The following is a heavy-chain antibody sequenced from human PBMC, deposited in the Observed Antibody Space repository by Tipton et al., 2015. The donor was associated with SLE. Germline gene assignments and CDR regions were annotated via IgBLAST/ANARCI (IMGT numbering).Heavy chain of an antibody. Sequence: QSGAEVKKPGESLKISCKGSGYNFTSYWIGWVRQMPGKGLEWMGIIYPDDSDTRYSPSFQGQVTISADKSISTAYLQWSSLKASDSAMYYCARCQGAIPPFRYYNFYGMDVWGQGTTVTVSS. D-gene: IGHD1-26*01. V-gene: IGHV5-51*03. J-gene: IGHJ6*02. CDR3: ARCQGAIPPFRYYNFYGMDV. CDR1: GYNFTSYW. CDR2: IYPDDSDT.